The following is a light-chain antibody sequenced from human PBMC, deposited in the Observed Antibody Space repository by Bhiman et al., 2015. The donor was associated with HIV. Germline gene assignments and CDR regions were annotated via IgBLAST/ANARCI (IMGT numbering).Light chain of an antibody. CDR2: KDN. J-gene: IGLJ2*01. CDR3: QSSDNRDYVI. CDR1: SGSIASNY. V-gene: IGLV6-57*02. Sequence: NFMLTQPHSVSESPGKTLTISCTGSSGSIASNYVQWFQQRPGSAPTILIYKDNQRPSGVPDRFSGSIDLSSNSASLTISGLETEDEADYYCQSSDNRDYVIFGGGTKLTV.